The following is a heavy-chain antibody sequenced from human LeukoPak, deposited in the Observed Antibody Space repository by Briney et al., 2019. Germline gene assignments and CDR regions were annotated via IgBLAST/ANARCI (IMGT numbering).Heavy chain of an antibody. D-gene: IGHD4-17*01. CDR3: ARDLYGVSHDY. J-gene: IGHJ4*02. CDR2: IWYDGSNK. Sequence: GRSLRLSCAASGFTFSSYGMHWVRQAPGKGLEWVAVIWYDGSNKYYADSVKGRFTISRDNSKNTLYLHMNSLRAEDTAVYYCARDLYGVSHDYWGQGTLVTVSS. V-gene: IGHV3-33*01. CDR1: GFTFSSYG.